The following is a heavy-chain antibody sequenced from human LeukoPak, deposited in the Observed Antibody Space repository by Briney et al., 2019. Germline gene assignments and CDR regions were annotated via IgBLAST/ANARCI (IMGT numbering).Heavy chain of an antibody. D-gene: IGHD2-2*02. Sequence: ASVKVSCKASGYTFTSYARHWVRQAPGQRLEWMGWINAGNGNTKYSQKFQGRVTITRDTSASTAYMELSSLRSEDTAVYYCARDLRDCSSTSCYTGMGDYWGQGTLVTVSS. CDR1: GYTFTSYA. CDR3: ARDLRDCSSTSCYTGMGDY. V-gene: IGHV1-3*01. J-gene: IGHJ4*02. CDR2: INAGNGNT.